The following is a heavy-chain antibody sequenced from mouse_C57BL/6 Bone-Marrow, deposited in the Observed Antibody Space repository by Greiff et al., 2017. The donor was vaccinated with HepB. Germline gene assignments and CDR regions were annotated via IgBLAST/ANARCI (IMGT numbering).Heavy chain of an antibody. CDR3: ARLPQYYGSSYLFAY. Sequence: QVQLQQSGAELMKPGASVKLSCKATGYTFTGYWIEWVKQRPGHGLEWIGEILPGSGSTNYNEKFKGKATFTADTSSNTAYMQLSSLTTEDSAIYYCARLPQYYGSSYLFAYWGQGTLVTVSA. V-gene: IGHV1-9*01. CDR2: ILPGSGST. D-gene: IGHD1-1*01. J-gene: IGHJ3*01. CDR1: GYTFTGYW.